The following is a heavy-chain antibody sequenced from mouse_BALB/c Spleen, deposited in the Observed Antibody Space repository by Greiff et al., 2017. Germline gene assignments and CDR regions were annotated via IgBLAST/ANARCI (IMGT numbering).Heavy chain of an antibody. D-gene: IGHD1-2*01. CDR2: IWSGGST. V-gene: IGHV2-2*02. J-gene: IGHJ4*01. CDR1: GFSLTSYG. CDR3: ARRDYGYEGYYAMDY. Sequence: QVQLQQSGPGLVQPSQTLYISCTASGFSLTSYGVHWVRQSPGKGLEWLGVIWSGGSTDYNAAFISRLSISKDNTKSQVFFKMNSLQANDTAIYYCARRDYGYEGYYAMDYWGQGTSVTVSS.